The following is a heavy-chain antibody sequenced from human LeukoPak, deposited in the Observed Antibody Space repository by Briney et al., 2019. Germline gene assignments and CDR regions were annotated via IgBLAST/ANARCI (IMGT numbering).Heavy chain of an antibody. CDR2: ISGNGATT. Sequence: GGSLRLSCAASGFTFSTYAMSWVRQVPGKGLEWVSTISGNGATTYYADSVKGRFTISRDNSNNTLYLHLHSLRADDTAVYYCAKDELWFGESQYYFDSWGQGTLVTVSS. J-gene: IGHJ4*02. CDR1: GFTFSTYA. CDR3: AKDELWFGESQYYFDS. V-gene: IGHV3-23*01. D-gene: IGHD3-10*01.